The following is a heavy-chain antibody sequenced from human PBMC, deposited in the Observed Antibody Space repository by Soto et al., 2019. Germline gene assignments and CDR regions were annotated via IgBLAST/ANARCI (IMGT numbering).Heavy chain of an antibody. CDR3: DRGGGYDSFVV. CDR1: GVRRSSGGHS. J-gene: IGHJ4*01. D-gene: IGHD5-12*01. Sequence: SETLSLSCSGGGVRRSSGGHSWNWIRQSPGKGLEWRGYIYHLETTYYTTSFMSRLSLAIDRTRNQFFLILSSMNAADKAFYYSDRGGGYDSFVVGGHGIQVTVSS. CDR2: IYHLETT. V-gene: IGHV4-30-2*06.